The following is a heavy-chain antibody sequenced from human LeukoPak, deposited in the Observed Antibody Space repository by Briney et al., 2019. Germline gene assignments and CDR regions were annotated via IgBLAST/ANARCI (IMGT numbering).Heavy chain of an antibody. V-gene: IGHV3-21*01. CDR1: GFTFSSYS. CDR2: ISSSSSYI. D-gene: IGHD2-2*01. CDR3: ARDSDQLYYFDY. Sequence: GGSLRLSCAASGFTFSSYSMNWVRQAPGKGLEWVSSISSSSSYIYYADSVKGRFTISRDNAKNSLYLQMNSLRAEDTAVYYCARDSDQLYYFDYWGQGTLVTVSS. J-gene: IGHJ4*02.